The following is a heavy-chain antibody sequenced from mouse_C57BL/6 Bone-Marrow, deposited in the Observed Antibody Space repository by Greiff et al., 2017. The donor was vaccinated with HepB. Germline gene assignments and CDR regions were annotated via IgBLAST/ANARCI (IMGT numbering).Heavy chain of an antibody. CDR1: GYTFTSYW. J-gene: IGHJ2*01. Sequence: QVQLQQSGAELAKPGASVKLSCKASGYTFTSYWMHWVKQRPGQGLEWIGYINPSSGYTKYNQKFKDKATLTADKSSSTAYMQLSSLTYEDSAVYYCASEYITTVGYFDYWGQGTTLTVSS. CDR2: INPSSGYT. V-gene: IGHV1-7*01. CDR3: ASEYITTVGYFDY. D-gene: IGHD1-1*01.